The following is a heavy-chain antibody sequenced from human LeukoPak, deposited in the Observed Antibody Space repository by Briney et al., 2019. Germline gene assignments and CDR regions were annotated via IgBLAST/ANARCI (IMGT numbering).Heavy chain of an antibody. V-gene: IGHV4-4*07. Sequence: PSETLSLTCTVSGGSISGYYWTWLRKPAGKGLEWIGRINTSGSTNYNPSLKSRVTMSVHTSKNEFSLKLSSVTAADTAVYYCARGITGTYFDLWGQGTLVAVSS. CDR2: INTSGST. CDR3: ARGITGTYFDL. D-gene: IGHD1/OR15-1a*01. CDR1: GGSISGYY. J-gene: IGHJ4*02.